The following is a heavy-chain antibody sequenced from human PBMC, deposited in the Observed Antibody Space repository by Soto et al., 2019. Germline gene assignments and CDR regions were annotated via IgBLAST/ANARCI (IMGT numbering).Heavy chain of an antibody. D-gene: IGHD3-10*01. CDR1: GGSVSSGSYY. Sequence: SETLSLTCTVSGGSVSSGSYYWSWIRQPPGKGLEWIGYIYYSGSTNYNPSLKSRVTISVDTSKNQFSLKLSSVTAADTAVYYCARDRGLLWFGTIDYWGQGTLVTVSS. V-gene: IGHV4-61*01. CDR2: IYYSGST. J-gene: IGHJ4*02. CDR3: ARDRGLLWFGTIDY.